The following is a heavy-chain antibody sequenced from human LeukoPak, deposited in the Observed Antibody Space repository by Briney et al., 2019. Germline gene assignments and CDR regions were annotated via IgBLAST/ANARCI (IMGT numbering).Heavy chain of an antibody. CDR2: SSSYI. Sequence: SSSYIYYADSVKGRFTISRDNAKNSLYLQMNSLRAEDTAVYYCARFDSSSWLYYYYYGMDVWGQGTTVTVSS. D-gene: IGHD6-13*01. J-gene: IGHJ6*02. CDR3: ARFDSSSWLYYYYYGMDV. V-gene: IGHV3-21*01.